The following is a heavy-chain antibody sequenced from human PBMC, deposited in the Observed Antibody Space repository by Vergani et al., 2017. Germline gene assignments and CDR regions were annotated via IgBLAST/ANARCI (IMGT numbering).Heavy chain of an antibody. CDR1: GGSISSYY. CDR3: AAVNYYDSSGHDAFDI. Sequence: QVQLQESGPGLVKPSETLSLTCTVSGGSISSYYWSWIRQPPGKGLEWIGYIYYSGSTNYNPSLKSRVTISVDTSKNQFSLKLSSVTAADTAVYYCAAVNYYDSSGHDAFDIWGQGTMVTVSS. V-gene: IGHV4-59*01. J-gene: IGHJ3*02. D-gene: IGHD3-22*01. CDR2: IYYSGST.